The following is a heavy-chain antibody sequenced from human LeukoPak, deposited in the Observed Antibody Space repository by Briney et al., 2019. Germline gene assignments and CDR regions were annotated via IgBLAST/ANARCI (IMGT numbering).Heavy chain of an antibody. V-gene: IGHV3-20*04. J-gene: IGHJ5*02. Sequence: GESLRLSCAASGFTFDDYGMAWVRQAPGKGLEWVSGINWNGGRTNYADSVKGRFTISRDNATKSLYLQMNSLRAEDTALYYCARGYSTGWYLSSWGQGTLVTVSS. D-gene: IGHD6-19*01. CDR2: INWNGGRT. CDR3: ARGYSTGWYLSS. CDR1: GFTFDDYG.